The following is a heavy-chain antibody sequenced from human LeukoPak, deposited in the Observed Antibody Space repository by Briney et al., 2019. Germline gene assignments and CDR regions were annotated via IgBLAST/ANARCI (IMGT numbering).Heavy chain of an antibody. Sequence: PSETLSLTCAVYGGSFSGYYWSWIRQPPGKGLEWIGEINHSGSTNYNPSLKSRVTISVDTSKNQFSLKLSSVTAADTAVYYCARGRTRYYYDSSGPRYYFDYWGQGTLVTVSS. CDR1: GGSFSGYY. V-gene: IGHV4-34*01. CDR2: INHSGST. J-gene: IGHJ4*02. D-gene: IGHD3-22*01. CDR3: ARGRTRYYYDSSGPRYYFDY.